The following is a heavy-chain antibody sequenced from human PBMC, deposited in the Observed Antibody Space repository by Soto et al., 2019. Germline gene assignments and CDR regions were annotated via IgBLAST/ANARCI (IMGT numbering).Heavy chain of an antibody. V-gene: IGHV4-39*01. D-gene: IGHD4-17*01. J-gene: IGHJ4*02. CDR2: IYYSGST. CDR1: GGSISSSSYY. CDR3: ARHSLNTVNFDY. Sequence: PSETLSLTCTVSGGSISSSSYYWGWIRQPPGKGLEWIGSIYYSGSTYYNPSLKSRVTISVDTPKNQFSLKLSSVTAADTAVYYCARHSLNTVNFDYWGQGTLVTVSS.